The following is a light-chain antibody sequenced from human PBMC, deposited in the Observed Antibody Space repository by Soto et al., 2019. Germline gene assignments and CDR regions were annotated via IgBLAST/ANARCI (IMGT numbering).Light chain of an antibody. CDR2: GAS. CDR1: QSVSSSY. V-gene: IGKV3-20*01. Sequence: EIVLTQSPGTLSLSPGERATLSCRASQSVSSSYLAWYQQKPGQAPRLLIYGASSRATGIPARFSGSVSGTDFTLTISRLEPEDFAVYYCQQYGSSPTWTFGQGTKVEIK. J-gene: IGKJ1*01. CDR3: QQYGSSPTWT.